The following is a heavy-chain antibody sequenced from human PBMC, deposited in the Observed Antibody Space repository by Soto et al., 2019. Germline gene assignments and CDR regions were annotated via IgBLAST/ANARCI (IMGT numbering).Heavy chain of an antibody. V-gene: IGHV2-5*01. J-gene: IGHJ5*02. CDR1: GFSLRTSGVG. D-gene: IGHD6-19*01. CDR2: IYWNDDK. CDR3: AKSGSSGWYGWFDP. Sequence: QITLKESGPTLVKPTQTLTLTCIFSGFSLRTSGVGVGWIRQPPGKALEWLGFIYWNDDKRYSPSLKSRLTITKDTSKSQVVLTMTNMDPVDTATYYCAKSGSSGWYGWFDPWGQGTLVTVSS.